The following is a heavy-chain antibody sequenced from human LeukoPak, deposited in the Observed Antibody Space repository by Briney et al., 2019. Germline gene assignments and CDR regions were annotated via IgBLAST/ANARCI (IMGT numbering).Heavy chain of an antibody. CDR2: LHADGVEQ. CDR3: AKGPIGGITGTAVYMDV. Sequence: QGPGYDLKKMARLHADGVEQNYVDSVTGRFTMSRDNAKNSLYLQMNSLRTEDTALYYCAKGPIGGITGTAVYMDVCGKGTTVTVSS. V-gene: IGHV3-7*03. J-gene: IGHJ6*03. D-gene: IGHD1-7*01.